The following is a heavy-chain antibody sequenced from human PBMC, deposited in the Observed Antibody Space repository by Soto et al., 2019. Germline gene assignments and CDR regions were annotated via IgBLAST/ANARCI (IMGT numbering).Heavy chain of an antibody. D-gene: IGHD3-3*01. CDR1: GGSISSSNW. V-gene: IGHV4-4*02. CDR2: IYHSGST. J-gene: IGHJ5*02. Sequence: PSETLSLTCAVSGGSISSSNWWSWVRQPPGKGLEWIGEIYHSGSTNYNPSLKSRVTISVDKSKNQFSLKLSSVTAADTAVYYCARAVLTIFGVATGFDPWGQGTLVTVSA. CDR3: ARAVLTIFGVATGFDP.